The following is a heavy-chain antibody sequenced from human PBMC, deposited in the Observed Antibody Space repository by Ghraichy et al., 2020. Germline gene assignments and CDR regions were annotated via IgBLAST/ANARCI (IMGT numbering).Heavy chain of an antibody. D-gene: IGHD4-23*01. CDR2: IYYSGST. CDR1: GGSISSSSYY. Sequence: SETLSLTCTVSGGSISSSSYYWGWIRQPPGKGLEWIGSIYYSGSTYYNPSLKSRVTISVDTSKNQFSLKLSSVTAADTAVYYCARHEDVAYGGLYYFDYWGQGTLVTVSS. J-gene: IGHJ4*02. V-gene: IGHV4-39*01. CDR3: ARHEDVAYGGLYYFDY.